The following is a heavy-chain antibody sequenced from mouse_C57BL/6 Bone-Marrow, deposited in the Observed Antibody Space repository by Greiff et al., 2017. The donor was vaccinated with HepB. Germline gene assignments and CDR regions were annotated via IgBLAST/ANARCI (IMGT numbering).Heavy chain of an antibody. Sequence: VMLVESGPGLVAPSQSLSITCTVSGFSLTSYGVDWVRPSPGKGLEWLGVIWGVGSTNYNSALKSRLSISKDNSKSQVFLKMNSLQTDDTAMYYCAGYDYGFAYWGQGTLVTVSA. CDR2: IWGVGST. CDR3: AGYDYGFAY. CDR1: GFSLTSYG. D-gene: IGHD2-4*01. J-gene: IGHJ3*01. V-gene: IGHV2-6*01.